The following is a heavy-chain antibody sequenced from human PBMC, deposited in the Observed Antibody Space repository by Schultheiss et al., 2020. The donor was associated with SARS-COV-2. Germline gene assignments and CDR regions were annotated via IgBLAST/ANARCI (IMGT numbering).Heavy chain of an antibody. CDR2: RHFSGST. V-gene: IGHV4-59*08. CDR3: ARAERRWLQLNGWYFDL. Sequence: SETLSLTCTVSGGSIRSYYWNWIRQPPGKGLERIGCRHFSGSTKYSSSFKSRVTIAVDTSKNHLSLKLRSVTAADTAVFKCARAERRWLQLNGWYFDLWGRGTLVTVSS. J-gene: IGHJ2*01. CDR1: GGSIRSYY. D-gene: IGHD5-24*01.